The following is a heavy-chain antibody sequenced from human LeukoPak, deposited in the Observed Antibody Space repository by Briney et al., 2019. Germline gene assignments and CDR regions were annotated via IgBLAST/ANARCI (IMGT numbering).Heavy chain of an antibody. CDR3: ARDPTYYYDGSGYYYDY. J-gene: IGHJ4*02. V-gene: IGHV4-39*07. D-gene: IGHD3-22*01. CDR2: IYYSGST. Sequence: SETLSLTCTVSGGSISSSSYYWGWIRQPPGKGLEWIGSIYYSGSTYYNPSLKSRVTISVDTSKNQFSLKLSSVTAADTAVYYCARDPTYYYDGSGYYYDYWGQGTLVSVSS. CDR1: GGSISSSSYY.